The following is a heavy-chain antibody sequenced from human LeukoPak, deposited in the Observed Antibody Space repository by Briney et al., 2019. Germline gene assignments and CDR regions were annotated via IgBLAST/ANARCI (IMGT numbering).Heavy chain of an antibody. V-gene: IGHV1-69*04. Sequence: SVKVSCKASGGTFSSYAISWVRQAPGQGLEWMGRIIPILGIANYAQKLQGRVTMTTDTSTSTAYMELRSLRSDDTAVYYCARDFTGGRSYFDYWGQGTLVTVSS. CDR2: IIPILGIA. J-gene: IGHJ4*02. CDR3: ARDFTGGRSYFDY. CDR1: GGTFSSYA. D-gene: IGHD2-15*01.